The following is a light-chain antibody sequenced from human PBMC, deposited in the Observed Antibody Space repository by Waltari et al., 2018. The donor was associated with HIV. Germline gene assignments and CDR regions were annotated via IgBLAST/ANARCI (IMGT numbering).Light chain of an antibody. V-gene: IGKV4-1*01. CDR1: QSLLYSSTNKKY. J-gene: IGKJ2*01. CDR2: WAS. CDR3: HQYSRTPYT. Sequence: DIVMTQSPDSLAVSLGGRATINCKSSQSLLYSSTNKKYLAWYQQRPGQPPKLLIHWASTRDSVVPDRFSGSGSGTDFTLTISSLQAEDVAVYYCHQYSRTPYTFGQGTKLEIK.